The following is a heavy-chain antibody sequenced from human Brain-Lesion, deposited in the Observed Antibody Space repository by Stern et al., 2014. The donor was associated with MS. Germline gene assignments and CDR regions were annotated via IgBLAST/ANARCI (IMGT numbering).Heavy chain of an antibody. CDR2: IDLIGTT. V-gene: IGHV4-61*01. CDR1: GGSVSRASYY. D-gene: IGHD2-2*01. J-gene: IGHJ6*02. Sequence: VQLVESGPGLVKPSETLSLTCTVSGGSVSRASYYWTWIRQPPGKGLEWIGYIDLIGTTKYNPSLKSRVTISVDTSRNQFSLNLRSVTAADTAVYYCAGDVYQLLGGYYYYLGMDVWGQGATVAVSS. CDR3: AGDVYQLLGGYYYYLGMDV.